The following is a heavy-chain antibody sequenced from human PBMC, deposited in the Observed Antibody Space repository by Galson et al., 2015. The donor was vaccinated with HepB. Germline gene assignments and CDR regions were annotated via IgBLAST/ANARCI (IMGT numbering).Heavy chain of an antibody. J-gene: IGHJ4*02. D-gene: IGHD6-13*01. V-gene: IGHV3-30-3*01. CDR2: ISYDGSNK. Sequence: SLRLSCAASGFTFSSYAMHWVRQAPGKGLEWVAVISYDGSNKYYADSVKGRFTISRGNSKNTLYLQMNSLRAEDTAVYYCARGGQQLGYFDYWGQGTLVTVSS. CDR1: GFTFSSYA. CDR3: ARGGQQLGYFDY.